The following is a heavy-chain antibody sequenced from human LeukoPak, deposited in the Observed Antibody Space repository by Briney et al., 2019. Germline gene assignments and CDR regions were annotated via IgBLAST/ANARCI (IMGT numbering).Heavy chain of an antibody. CDR1: GFTFSSYW. CDR2: INTDGSST. J-gene: IGHJ4*01. D-gene: IGHD6-6*01. V-gene: IGHV3-74*01. Sequence: PGGSLRLSCAASGFTFSSYWMHWVRQAPGKGLVWVSHINTDGSSTTYADSVKGRLTISRDNAKNTLYLQMNSLRAEDTAMYYCARSGGSSSLGYWGHGTLVTVSS. CDR3: ARSGGSSSLGY.